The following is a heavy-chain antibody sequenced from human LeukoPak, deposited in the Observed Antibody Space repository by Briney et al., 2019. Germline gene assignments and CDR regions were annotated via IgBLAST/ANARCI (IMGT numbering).Heavy chain of an antibody. CDR3: ARRDNRNDGVGYFDY. CDR1: GYTFTGYY. J-gene: IGHJ4*02. CDR2: INPNSGGT. Sequence: GASVTVSCKASGYTFTGYYMHWARQAPGQGLEWMGWINPNSGGTNYAQKFQGRVTMTRDTSISTAYMELSRLRSDDTAVYYCARRDNRNDGVGYFDYWGPGTLVTVSS. D-gene: IGHD1-20*01. V-gene: IGHV1-2*02.